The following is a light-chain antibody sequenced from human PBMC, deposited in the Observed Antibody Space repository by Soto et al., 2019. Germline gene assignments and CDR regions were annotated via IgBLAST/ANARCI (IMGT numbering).Light chain of an antibody. CDR1: QGINQI. Sequence: DIPMTQSPSSLSASVGDSVTITCRASQGINQILAWFQQNPGTAPTSLISTASRLHSGVPSRFSGSGSGTHFTLTINSLQPEDFATYYCQQYESFPLTFGGGTRVEIK. J-gene: IGKJ4*01. CDR3: QQYESFPLT. CDR2: TAS. V-gene: IGKV1-16*01.